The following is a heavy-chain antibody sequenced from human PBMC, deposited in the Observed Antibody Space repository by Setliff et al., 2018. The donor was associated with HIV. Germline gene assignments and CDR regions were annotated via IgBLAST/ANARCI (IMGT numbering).Heavy chain of an antibody. D-gene: IGHD3-3*01. J-gene: IGHJ5*02. Sequence: ASVKVSCKASGGIFSSYGITWVRHAPGQGLEWMGWINVHNGDTKFAQRFQDRLTMTTDTSTTTAYMDLRSLKSDDTAVYYCARDPTAPSITIFGVVGATYWFDPWGQGTQVTVSS. CDR2: INVHNGDT. CDR1: GGIFSSYG. V-gene: IGHV1-18*01. CDR3: ARDPTAPSITIFGVVGATYWFDP.